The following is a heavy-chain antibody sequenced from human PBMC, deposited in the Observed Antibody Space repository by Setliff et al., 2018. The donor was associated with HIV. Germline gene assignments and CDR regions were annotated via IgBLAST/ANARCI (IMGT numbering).Heavy chain of an antibody. D-gene: IGHD2-15*01. V-gene: IGHV3-21*01. J-gene: IGHJ6*03. Sequence: PGGSLRLSCAASDFTFSTYCMNWVRQAPGKGLEWISSISYRSSYIYYSDSVKGRFTISRNDAENSLFLQLNGLRDEDTAVYYCSRSQGIGNYYMDVWGTGTTVTVSS. CDR1: DFTFSTYC. CDR3: SRSQGIGNYYMDV. CDR2: ISYRSSYI.